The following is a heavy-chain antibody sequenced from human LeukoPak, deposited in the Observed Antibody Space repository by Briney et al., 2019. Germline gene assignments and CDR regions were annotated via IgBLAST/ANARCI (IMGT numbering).Heavy chain of an antibody. J-gene: IGHJ4*02. CDR2: INSDGSST. Sequence: GGSLRLSCAASEFTFSRHWMHWVRQAPGKGLVWVSYINSDGSSTSYADYVKGRFTISRDNAKNMLYLQMNSLRAEDTAVYYCARDWFLPDFWGQGTLVTVSS. V-gene: IGHV3-74*01. CDR3: ARDWFLPDF. CDR1: EFTFSRHW. D-gene: IGHD3-10*01.